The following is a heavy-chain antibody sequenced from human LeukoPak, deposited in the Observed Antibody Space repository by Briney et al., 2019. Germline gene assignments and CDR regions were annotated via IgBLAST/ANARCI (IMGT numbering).Heavy chain of an antibody. J-gene: IGHJ4*02. V-gene: IGHV3-33*01. Sequence: GGSLRLSCAASGFTFSSYGMHWVRQAPGKGLEWVAVIWFDGSIKYYADSVKGRFTISRDNSKNTLYLQVNSLRAEDTAVYYCASAAGPFDNWGQGTLVTVFS. D-gene: IGHD6-19*01. CDR3: ASAAGPFDN. CDR1: GFTFSSYG. CDR2: IWFDGSIK.